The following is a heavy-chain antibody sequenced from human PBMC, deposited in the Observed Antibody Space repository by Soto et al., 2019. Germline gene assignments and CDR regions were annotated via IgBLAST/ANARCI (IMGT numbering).Heavy chain of an antibody. D-gene: IGHD5-12*01. CDR3: APDGPSNSGNLYAFDI. J-gene: IGHJ3*02. CDR2: VTPYKADT. CDR1: GYTLTNYG. V-gene: IGHV1-18*04. Sequence: QAQLVQSGAEVKKSGASVRVSCKASGYTLTNYGVTWVRQAPGHGLEWLGRVTPYKADTNSAQNLQGRVTMATDTSTNTAYLELRSLRSEDTAVYFCAPDGPSNSGNLYAFDIWGQGTMVTVSA.